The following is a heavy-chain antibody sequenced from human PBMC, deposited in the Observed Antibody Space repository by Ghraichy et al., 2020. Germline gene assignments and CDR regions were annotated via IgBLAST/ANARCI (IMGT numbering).Heavy chain of an antibody. Sequence: GGSLRLSCAASGFTVSSNYMSWVRQAPGKGLEWVSVFYSGSSTYYADSVKGRFTISRDNSKNTLYLQMNSLRAEDTAVYYCARVHVRIAIDKGYFDLWGRGTLVTVSS. CDR2: FYSGSST. V-gene: IGHV3-66*01. D-gene: IGHD6-13*01. CDR1: GFTVSSNY. CDR3: ARVHVRIAIDKGYFDL. J-gene: IGHJ2*01.